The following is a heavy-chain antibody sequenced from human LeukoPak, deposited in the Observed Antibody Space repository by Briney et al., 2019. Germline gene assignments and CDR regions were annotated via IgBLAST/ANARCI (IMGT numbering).Heavy chain of an antibody. J-gene: IGHJ5*02. Sequence: ASVKVSCKASGYTFTSYGISWVRQAPGQGLEWMGWISAYNGNTNYAQKLQGRVTMTTDTSTSTAYMELRSLRSDDTAVYYCARDQYYDFWSGLAERLVGGGNWFDPWGQGTLVTVSS. CDR1: GYTFTSYG. V-gene: IGHV1-18*01. D-gene: IGHD3-3*01. CDR2: ISAYNGNT. CDR3: ARDQYYDFWSGLAERLVGGGNWFDP.